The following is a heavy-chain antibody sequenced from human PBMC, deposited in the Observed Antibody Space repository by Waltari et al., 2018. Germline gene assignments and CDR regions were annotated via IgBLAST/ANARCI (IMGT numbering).Heavy chain of an antibody. J-gene: IGHJ3*01. CDR3: VRDLYGRDDV. CDR1: GFTFSTFW. CDR2: IKPDGTST. D-gene: IGHD3-10*01. Sequence: VQLVESGGGLVHPGGSLRLSCAASGFTFSTFWMHWVRHLPGKGLVWVSHIKPDGTSTDYGDSVEGRFTISRDNAKNTLYLQMNSLRAEDTAIYYCVRDLYGRDDVWGQGTMVTVSS. V-gene: IGHV3-74*01.